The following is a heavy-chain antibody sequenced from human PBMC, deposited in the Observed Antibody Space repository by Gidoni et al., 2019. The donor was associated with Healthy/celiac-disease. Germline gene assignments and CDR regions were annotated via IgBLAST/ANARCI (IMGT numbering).Heavy chain of an antibody. CDR2: IKSKTNGGTT. J-gene: IGHJ6*02. V-gene: IGHV3-15*01. Sequence: VSLIRSCAASGFNFSNAWMSWVRQAPGKGLEWVGRIKSKTNGGTTDYAATVKGRFTISRDNSKNTLYLQMNSLKTEDTAVYYCTTLQVFYYYGMDVWGQGTTVTVSS. CDR1: GFNFSNAW. CDR3: TTLQVFYYYGMDV. D-gene: IGHD1-20*01.